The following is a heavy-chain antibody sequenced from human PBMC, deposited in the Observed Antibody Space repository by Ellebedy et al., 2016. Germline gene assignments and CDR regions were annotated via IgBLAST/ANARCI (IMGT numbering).Heavy chain of an antibody. Sequence: GESLKISCAASGFTFSSHAMSWVRQAPGKGLEWVAVISGNGISTFYADSVKGRFTISRDNSKNTLYLQMNSLRAEHTAVYYCAMLSGWYYYYGMDVWGQGTTVTVSS. J-gene: IGHJ6*02. CDR2: ISGNGIST. CDR1: GFTFSSHA. CDR3: AMLSGWYYYYGMDV. D-gene: IGHD6-19*01. V-gene: IGHV3-23*01.